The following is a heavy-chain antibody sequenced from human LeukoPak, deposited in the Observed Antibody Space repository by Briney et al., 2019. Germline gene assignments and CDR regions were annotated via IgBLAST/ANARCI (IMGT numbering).Heavy chain of an antibody. D-gene: IGHD3-10*01. CDR3: ARDDGIGSGSYSFDY. Sequence: GASVKVSCKASGYTFNTYGISWVRQAPGQGLEWMGWISVYSGDTKYAQKLQGRVTMTTDTSTSTAYMELRSLTSDETAIYYCARDDGIGSGSYSFDYWGQGTLVTVSS. CDR1: GYTFNTYG. V-gene: IGHV1-18*01. CDR2: ISVYSGDT. J-gene: IGHJ4*02.